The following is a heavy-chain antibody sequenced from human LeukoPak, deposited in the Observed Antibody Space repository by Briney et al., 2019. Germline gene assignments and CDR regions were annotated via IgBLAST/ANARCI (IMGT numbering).Heavy chain of an antibody. V-gene: IGHV3-21*01. CDR1: GFSFSIYF. CDR2: ISRTSEYI. D-gene: IGHD6-19*01. J-gene: IGHJ3*02. Sequence: PGGSLRLSCAASGFSFSIYFMNWVRQAPGKGLEWVSSISRTSEYIHYADSVRGRFAISRDNAKNSVYLQMNSLRAEDTAVYYCARASSKAVAASRNAFDIWGQGTMVTVSS. CDR3: ARASSKAVAASRNAFDI.